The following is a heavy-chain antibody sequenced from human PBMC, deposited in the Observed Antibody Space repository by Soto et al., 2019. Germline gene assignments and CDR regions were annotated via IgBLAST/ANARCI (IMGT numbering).Heavy chain of an antibody. CDR3: ARDHEEMDFWSGYNYYYYGMDV. Sequence: GGSLRLSCAASGFTFSSYAMHWVRQAPGKGLEWVAVISYDGSNKYYADSVKGRFTISRDNSKNTLYLQMNSLRAEDTAVYYCARDHEEMDFWSGYNYYYYGMDVWGQGTTVTVSS. CDR2: ISYDGSNK. D-gene: IGHD3-3*01. J-gene: IGHJ6*02. V-gene: IGHV3-30-3*01. CDR1: GFTFSSYA.